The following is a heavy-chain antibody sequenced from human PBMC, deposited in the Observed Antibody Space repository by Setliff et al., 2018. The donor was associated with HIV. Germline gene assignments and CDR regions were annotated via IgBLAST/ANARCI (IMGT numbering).Heavy chain of an antibody. J-gene: IGHJ3*02. V-gene: IGHV4-59*11. Sequence: SETLSXXCTVSGGSISSHYWSWIRQPPGKGLEWIGSIYYSGSTNYNPSLKSRVXXXXDTSKNPFSLKPTLVTAPEPAVYISARGGTVLPPGXFDIWXPGTMVTVSS. D-gene: IGHD2-15*01. CDR2: IYYSGST. CDR3: ARGGTVLPPGXFDI. CDR1: GGSISSHY.